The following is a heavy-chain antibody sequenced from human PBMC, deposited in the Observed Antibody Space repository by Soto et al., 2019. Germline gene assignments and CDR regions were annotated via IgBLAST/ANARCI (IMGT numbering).Heavy chain of an antibody. D-gene: IGHD5-12*01. CDR2: IIGSVGST. V-gene: IGHV3-23*01. Sequence: GGSLRLSCAASGFTFSSYAMSWVRQAPGKGLEWVSAIIGSVGSTYYADSVKGRFTFSRDNSKNTLFLQMNSLRAEDTAVYYCASRQEYSGYDYDAFYYYGMDVWGQGTTVTVSS. J-gene: IGHJ6*02. CDR3: ASRQEYSGYDYDAFYYYGMDV. CDR1: GFTFSSYA.